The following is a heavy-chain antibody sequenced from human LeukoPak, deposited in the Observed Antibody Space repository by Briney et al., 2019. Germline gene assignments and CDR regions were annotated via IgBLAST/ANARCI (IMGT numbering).Heavy chain of an antibody. J-gene: IGHJ4*02. Sequence: ASVKVSCKASGYTCTYYGITWVRQAPGQGLEWMGWIIAYSGNTDYAQNLQGRVTMTTDTSTSTAYMELRSLRFDDTAVYYCARAPRFLGFGEMEEIIHYFDYWGQGTLVTVSS. CDR3: ARAPRFLGFGEMEEIIHYFDY. D-gene: IGHD3-10*01. V-gene: IGHV1-18*01. CDR1: GYTCTYYG. CDR2: IIAYSGNT.